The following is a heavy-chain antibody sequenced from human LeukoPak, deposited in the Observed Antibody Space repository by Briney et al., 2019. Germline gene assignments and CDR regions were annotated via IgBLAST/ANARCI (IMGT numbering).Heavy chain of an antibody. CDR2: ISATTCIT. Sequence: GGSLRLSCAASGFSFSTYNMNWVRQARGKGLEWVSYISATTCITYYADSVNGRFTISRDNAKNSLYLQLNSLRADDTAVYYCVIAFNGNSYGYGFWGQGTLVTVSS. D-gene: IGHD5-18*01. CDR1: GFSFSTYN. CDR3: VIAFNGNSYGYGF. J-gene: IGHJ4*02. V-gene: IGHV3-48*01.